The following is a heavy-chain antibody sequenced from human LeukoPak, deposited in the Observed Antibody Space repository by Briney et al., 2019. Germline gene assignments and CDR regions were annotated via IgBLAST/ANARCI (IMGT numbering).Heavy chain of an antibody. CDR3: AKRETGYYFDY. CDR1: GFTFSIYG. V-gene: IGHV3-23*01. CDR2: NSGSGGGT. D-gene: IGHD2-15*01. Sequence: GGSLRLSCAATGFTFSIYGMTWFRQAQGKGLEWVSSNSGSGGGTYYADSVKGRFTISRDNSKNTLYLQMNSLRAEDTAVYYCAKRETGYYFDYWGQGKLVTVSS. J-gene: IGHJ4*02.